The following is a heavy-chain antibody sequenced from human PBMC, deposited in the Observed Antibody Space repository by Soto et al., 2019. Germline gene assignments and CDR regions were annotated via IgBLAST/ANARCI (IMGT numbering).Heavy chain of an antibody. CDR2: IGDDGRV. V-gene: IGHV4-39*02. CDR3: AIPPPIEVAGPDY. CDR1: GGSISGSPYH. D-gene: IGHD3-22*01. J-gene: IGHJ4*02. Sequence: ETLSLTCTVSGGSISGSPYHWGWIRQPPGKGLEWIGSIGDDGRVYYNPSLRGRATLLVDTSNNRLSLNLNSVTAADTAVYYCAIPPPIEVAGPDYWGQGILVTVSS.